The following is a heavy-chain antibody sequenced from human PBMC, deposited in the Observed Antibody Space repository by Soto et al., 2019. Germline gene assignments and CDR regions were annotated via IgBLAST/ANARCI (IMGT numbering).Heavy chain of an antibody. CDR1: GFAFSGFE. CDR3: ERGPGYAFWSGYRNKDETYVMDV. D-gene: IGHD3-3*01. CDR2: ISSGASNM. J-gene: IGHJ6*02. V-gene: IGHV3-48*03. Sequence: GGSLRLSYGASGFAFSGFEMNWVRQAPGKGVEWVSYISSGASNMYYADSVKGRFTISRDNAQSSLYLQMNGLRVEDTAVYYCERGPGYAFWSGYRNKDETYVMDVWGQGTTVTVSS.